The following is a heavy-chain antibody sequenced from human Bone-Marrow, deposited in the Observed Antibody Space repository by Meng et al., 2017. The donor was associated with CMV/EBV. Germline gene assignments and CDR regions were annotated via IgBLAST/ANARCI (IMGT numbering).Heavy chain of an antibody. CDR3: ARDGIAVAGTHYYGMDV. V-gene: IGHV1-46*01. CDR1: GYTFTGYY. Sequence: ASVKVSCKASGYTFTGYYMHWVRQAPGQGLEWMGIINPSGGSTSYAQKFQGRVTMTRDTSTSTVYMELSSLRSEDTAVYYCARDGIAVAGTHYYGMDVWGQGTTVTVSS. CDR2: INPSGGST. J-gene: IGHJ6*02. D-gene: IGHD6-19*01.